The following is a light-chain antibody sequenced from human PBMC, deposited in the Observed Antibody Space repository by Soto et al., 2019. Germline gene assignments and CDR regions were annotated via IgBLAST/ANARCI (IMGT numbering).Light chain of an antibody. J-gene: IGKJ4*01. CDR3: QQYNSYLLT. CDR1: QTISSW. Sequence: DIQITQSPSALSASVGDRVTITCRASQTISSWLAWYQQKPGKAPKLLIYKASTLKSGVPSRFSGSGSGTEFTLTISGLQPDDFATYYCQQYNSYLLTFGGGTKVDIK. CDR2: KAS. V-gene: IGKV1-5*03.